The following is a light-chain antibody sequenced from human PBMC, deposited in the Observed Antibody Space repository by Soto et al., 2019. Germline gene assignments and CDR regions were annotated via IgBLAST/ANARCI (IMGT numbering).Light chain of an antibody. CDR3: QQYNSSPFT. CDR1: HGISNF. Sequence: DIQLTQSPSSLSASVGDRVTITCRASHGISNFLAWFQQKPGKAPKSLIYAASSLQSGVPSRFSGTGAGAVFTLTIKSLQPEDFGTYYCQQYNSSPFTFGGGTRVEIK. CDR2: AAS. V-gene: IGKV1-16*01. J-gene: IGKJ4*01.